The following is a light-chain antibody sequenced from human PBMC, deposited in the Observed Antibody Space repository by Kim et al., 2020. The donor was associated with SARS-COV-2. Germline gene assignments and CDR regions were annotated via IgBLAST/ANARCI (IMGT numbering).Light chain of an antibody. Sequence: DTVMIQSPDSLALSLGERATIKCKSSQSLLFRSKNKNYLAWYQQKPGQPPRLLVYWASTRESGVPDRFSGSGSGSDFTLTISNLQAEDVAVYYCQQYYNNPWTFGQGTKVDIK. V-gene: IGKV4-1*01. CDR1: QSLLFRSKNKNY. CDR3: QQYYNNPWT. CDR2: WAS. J-gene: IGKJ1*01.